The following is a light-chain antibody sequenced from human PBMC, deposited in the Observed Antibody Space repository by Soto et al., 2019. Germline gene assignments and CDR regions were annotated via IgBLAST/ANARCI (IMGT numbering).Light chain of an antibody. V-gene: IGKV3-15*01. CDR1: QSVSSN. Sequence: EIVMTQSPATLSVSPGERATLYCRASQSVSSNLAWYQQKPGQAPRLLIYGASPRATGITASFSGSRSGTELPLTIISLQSEDFAVYYCQQYNHCPRSGDTLGQGTKLEIK. CDR3: QQYNHCPRSGDT. CDR2: GAS. J-gene: IGKJ2*01.